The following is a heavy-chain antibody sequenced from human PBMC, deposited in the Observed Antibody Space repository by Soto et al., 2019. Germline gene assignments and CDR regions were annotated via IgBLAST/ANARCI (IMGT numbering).Heavy chain of an antibody. Sequence: GESLKISCKGSGYSFTSYWIGWVRQMPGKGLEWMGIIYPGDSDTRYSPSFQGQVTISADKSISTAYLQWSSLKASDTAMYYCARRGDILTGQLYYYYYMDVWGKGTTVTVSS. J-gene: IGHJ6*03. CDR3: ARRGDILTGQLYYYYYMDV. CDR2: IYPGDSDT. V-gene: IGHV5-51*01. CDR1: GYSFTSYW. D-gene: IGHD3-9*01.